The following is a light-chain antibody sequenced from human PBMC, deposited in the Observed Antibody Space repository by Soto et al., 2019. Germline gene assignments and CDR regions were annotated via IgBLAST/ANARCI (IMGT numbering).Light chain of an antibody. CDR3: QQYYALPFT. V-gene: IGKV4-1*01. CDR2: WAS. Sequence: DIVMTQSPDSLAVSLGERATINCKSSQSLLYSSDNKNYLAWYQQRPGQSPKLLIYWASTRESGVPDRFSGSGSETDFTLTVSSLQAEDVAVYYCQQYYALPFTFGPGTKV. CDR1: QSLLYSSDNKNY. J-gene: IGKJ3*01.